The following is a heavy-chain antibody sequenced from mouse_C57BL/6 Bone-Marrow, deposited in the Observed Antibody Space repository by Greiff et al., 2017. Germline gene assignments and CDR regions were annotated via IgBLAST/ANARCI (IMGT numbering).Heavy chain of an antibody. CDR2: IYPGSGST. CDR1: GYTFTSYW. D-gene: IGHD2-12*01. V-gene: IGHV1-55*01. CDR3: ARCLRRGWYFDV. J-gene: IGHJ1*03. Sequence: QVQLQQSGAELVKPGASVKMSCKASGYTFTSYWITWVKQRPGQGLEWIGDIYPGSGSTNYNEKFKSKATLTVDTSSSTAYMQLSSLTSEDSAVYYCARCLRRGWYFDVWGTGTTVTVSS.